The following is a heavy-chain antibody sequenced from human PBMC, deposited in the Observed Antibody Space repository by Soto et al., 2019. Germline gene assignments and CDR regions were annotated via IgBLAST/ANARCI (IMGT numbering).Heavy chain of an antibody. CDR2: ISVGSTTI. D-gene: IGHD4-17*01. V-gene: IGHV3-23*01. CDR1: AFTFGTYA. CDR3: AKDTNGDYIGAFDS. Sequence: EVQLSESGGGLVRPGGSLRLSCEGSAFTFGTYAMTWVRQAPGKGLEWLSAISVGSTTIKYADSVKGRFTISRDNSKNMLYLQMNSLRAEDTAIYDCAKDTNGDYIGAFDSWGQGTLVTVSS. J-gene: IGHJ4*02.